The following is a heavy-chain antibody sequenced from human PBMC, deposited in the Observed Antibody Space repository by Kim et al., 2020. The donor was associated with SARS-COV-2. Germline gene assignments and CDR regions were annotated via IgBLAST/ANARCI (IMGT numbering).Heavy chain of an antibody. Sequence: GGSLRLSCAASGFTFSSYGMHWVRQAPGKGLEWVAVIWYDGSNKYYADSVKGRFTISRDNSKNTLYLQMNSLRAEDTAVYYCASCTGATNKYYDILTGPGGPWGQGTLVTVSS. D-gene: IGHD3-9*01. J-gene: IGHJ5*02. V-gene: IGHV3-33*01. CDR3: ASCTGATNKYYDILTGPGGP. CDR2: IWYDGSNK. CDR1: GFTFSSYG.